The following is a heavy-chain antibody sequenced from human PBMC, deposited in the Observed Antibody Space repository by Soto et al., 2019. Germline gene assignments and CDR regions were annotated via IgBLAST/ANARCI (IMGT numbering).Heavy chain of an antibody. D-gene: IGHD3-22*01. CDR3: GRVDRTITTFYYYVMEV. CDR2: ISCAASNK. CDR1: GFRFTYYS. Sequence: GASLRLSCAASGFRFTYYSLHCVRQAPGKGLDWVEVISCAASNKYYADSVKGRFTISGDDSRSTQYLQMNSRRTEDSAVYDCGRVDRTITTFYYYVMEVGGQGTRVTVPS. J-gene: IGHJ6*02. V-gene: IGHV3-30-3*01.